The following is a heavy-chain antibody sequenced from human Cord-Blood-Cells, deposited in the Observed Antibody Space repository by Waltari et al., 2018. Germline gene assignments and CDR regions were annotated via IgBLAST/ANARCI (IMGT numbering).Heavy chain of an antibody. V-gene: IGHV1-2*02. J-gene: IGHJ3*02. CDR3: ARVSLPEPDDAFDI. CDR1: GYTFTGYY. CDR2: INPNVGGI. Sequence: QVQLVQSGAEVKKPGASVKVSCKASGYTFTGYYMHWVRQAPGQGLECMGWINPNVGGINYAQKFQGRVTMNRDTSISTAYMELSRLRSDDTAVYYCARVSLPEPDDAFDIWGQGTMVTVSS.